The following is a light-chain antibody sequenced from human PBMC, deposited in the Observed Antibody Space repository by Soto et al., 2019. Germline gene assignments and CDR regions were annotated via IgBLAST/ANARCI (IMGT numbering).Light chain of an antibody. Sequence: DIQMTQSPSTLFASVGDRVTIACRASQNISPWLAWYQQKPGKAPKLLIYGASSLEGGVPSRFSGSGSGRDFTLTISILLPDDFATYYCQQYSNSVTFCQGTKVEIK. V-gene: IGKV1-5*01. J-gene: IGKJ1*01. CDR3: QQYSNSVT. CDR1: QNISPW. CDR2: GAS.